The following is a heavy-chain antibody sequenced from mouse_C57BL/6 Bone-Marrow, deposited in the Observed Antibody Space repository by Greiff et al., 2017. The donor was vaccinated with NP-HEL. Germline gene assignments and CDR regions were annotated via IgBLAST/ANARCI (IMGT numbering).Heavy chain of an antibody. CDR3: RSPHYYAMDY. CDR2: IYPGSGNT. J-gene: IGHJ4*01. V-gene: IGHV1-66*01. CDR1: GYSFTSYY. Sequence: QVQLQQSGPELVKPGASVKISCKASGYSFTSYYIHWVKQRPGQGLEWIGWIYPGSGNTKYNEKFKGKATLTADTSSSTAYMQLSSLTSEDSAVYYCRSPHYYAMDYWGQGTSVTVSS.